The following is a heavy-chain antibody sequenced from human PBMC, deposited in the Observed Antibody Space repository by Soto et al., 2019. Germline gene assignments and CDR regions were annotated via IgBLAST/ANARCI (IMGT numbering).Heavy chain of an antibody. CDR3: AKPYCSGGSCYENAFDI. CDR1: GFTFDDYA. CDR2: ISWNSGSI. D-gene: IGHD2-15*01. J-gene: IGHJ3*02. Sequence: GGSLRLSCAASGFTFDDYAMHWVRQAPGKGLEWVSGISWNSGSIGYADSVKGRFTISRDNAKNSLYLQMNSLRAEDTALYYCAKPYCSGGSCYENAFDIWGQGTMVTVSS. V-gene: IGHV3-9*01.